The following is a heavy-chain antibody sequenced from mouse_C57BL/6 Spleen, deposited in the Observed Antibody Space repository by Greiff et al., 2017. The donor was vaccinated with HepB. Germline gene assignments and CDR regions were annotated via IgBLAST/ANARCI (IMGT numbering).Heavy chain of an antibody. Sequence: QVQLQQSGAELVRPGASVKMSCKASGYTFTSYNMHWVKQTPRQGLEWIGAIYPGNGDTSYNQKFKGKATLTVDKSSSTAYMQLSSLTSEDSAVYFCARWGGNYCSRSYYAMDYWGQGTSVTVSS. CDR1: GYTFTSYN. CDR2: IYPGNGDT. J-gene: IGHJ4*01. D-gene: IGHD1-1*01. V-gene: IGHV1-12*01. CDR3: ARWGGNYCSRSYYAMDY.